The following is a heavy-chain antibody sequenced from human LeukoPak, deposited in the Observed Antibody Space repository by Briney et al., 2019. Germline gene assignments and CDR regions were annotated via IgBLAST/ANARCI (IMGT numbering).Heavy chain of an antibody. V-gene: IGHV3-7*01. D-gene: IGHD3-3*01. CDR1: GFTFSSFW. CDR2: IKQDGSEK. CDR3: NILRFSEWAGGWFDS. Sequence: PGGSLRLSCAASGFTFSSFWMSWVRQAPGKGLEWVAHIKQDGSEKYYVDSVKGRFTMSRDNAKNSLYLQMNSLRAEDTAVYYCNILRFSEWAGGWFDSWGQGTLVAVSS. J-gene: IGHJ5*01.